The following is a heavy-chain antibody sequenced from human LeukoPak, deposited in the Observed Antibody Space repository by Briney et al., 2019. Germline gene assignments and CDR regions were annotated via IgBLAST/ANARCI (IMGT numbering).Heavy chain of an antibody. CDR2: IIPILGIA. J-gene: IGHJ5*02. CDR1: GGTFSSYA. CDR3: ARVWYSSGWYEWFDP. D-gene: IGHD6-19*01. V-gene: IGHV1-69*04. Sequence: SVKVSCKASGGTFSSYAISWVRQAPGQGLEWMGRIIPILGIANYAQKFQGRVTITADKSTSTAYMELSSLRSEDTAVYYCARVWYSSGWYEWFDPWGQGTLVTVSS.